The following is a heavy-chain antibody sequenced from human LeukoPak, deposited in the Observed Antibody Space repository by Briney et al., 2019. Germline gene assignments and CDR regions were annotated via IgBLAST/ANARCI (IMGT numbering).Heavy chain of an antibody. CDR3: AKDSPGYRKPAFQH. V-gene: IGHV3-23*01. J-gene: IGHJ1*01. D-gene: IGHD6-13*01. CDR2: ISGSGGST. Sequence: GGSLRLSCAASGFTFSSYAMSWVRQAPGKGREWGSAISGSGGSTYYADSAKRRFTISRDNSKNTLYLQMNSLRAEDTAVYYCAKDSPGYRKPAFQHWGQGTLVSVSS. CDR1: GFTFSSYA.